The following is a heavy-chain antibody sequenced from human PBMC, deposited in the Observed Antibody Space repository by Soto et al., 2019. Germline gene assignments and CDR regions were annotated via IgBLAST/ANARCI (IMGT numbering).Heavy chain of an antibody. V-gene: IGHV5-51*01. Sequence: GSLTTSFRGSGYSFTSYWIGLVRQMPGKGLEWMWIIYTCDSDTRYSPSFQGKVTISADKSISTAYLQWRSLKASDTAMYYCARHQSSSWYRGSYGMDVWGQGTKVTVSS. CDR1: GYSFTSYW. CDR2: IYTCDSDT. J-gene: IGHJ6*02. D-gene: IGHD6-13*01. CDR3: ARHQSSSWYRGSYGMDV.